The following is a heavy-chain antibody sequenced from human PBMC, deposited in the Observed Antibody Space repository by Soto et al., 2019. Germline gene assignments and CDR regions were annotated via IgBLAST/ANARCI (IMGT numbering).Heavy chain of an antibody. CDR2: INPNSGGT. Sequence: ASVKVSCKASGYTFTGYYMHWVRQAPGQGLEWMGWINPNSGGTNYAQKFQGWVTMTRDTSISTAYMELSRLRSDDTAVYYCARDRGAVAGLPYYGTDVWGHATTVTV. J-gene: IGHJ6*02. D-gene: IGHD6-19*01. CDR3: ARDRGAVAGLPYYGTDV. CDR1: GYTFTGYY. V-gene: IGHV1-2*04.